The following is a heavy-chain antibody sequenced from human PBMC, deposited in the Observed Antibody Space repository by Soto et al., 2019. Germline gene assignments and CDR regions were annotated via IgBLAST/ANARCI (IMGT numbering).Heavy chain of an antibody. V-gene: IGHV3-48*01. J-gene: IGHJ3*02. CDR3: VRDHLWAFDI. CDR2: VHLSSETT. Sequence: EVQLVESGGTLVQPGGSLGLSCSASGFPFSTYTMDWVRQAPGKGPEWISFVHLSSETTFHAESVKGRFTISRDNAKNSLYLQMNDLRVEDTAVYYCVRDHLWAFDIWGQGTMVTVAS. CDR1: GFPFSTYT.